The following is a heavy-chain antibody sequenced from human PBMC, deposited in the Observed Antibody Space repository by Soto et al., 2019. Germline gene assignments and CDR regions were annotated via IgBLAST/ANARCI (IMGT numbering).Heavy chain of an antibody. J-gene: IGHJ4*02. V-gene: IGHV4-34*01. Sequence: SETLSLTCAVYGGSFSGYYWSWIRQPPGKGLEWIGEINHSGSTNYNPSLKSRVTISVDTSKNQFSLKLSSVTAADTAVYYCARRQSVVVPAVSYYFDYWGQGTLVTVSS. CDR3: ARRQSVVVPAVSYYFDY. CDR2: INHSGST. CDR1: GGSFSGYY. D-gene: IGHD2-2*01.